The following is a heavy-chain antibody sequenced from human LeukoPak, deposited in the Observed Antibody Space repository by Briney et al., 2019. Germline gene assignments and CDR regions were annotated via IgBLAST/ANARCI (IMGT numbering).Heavy chain of an antibody. Sequence: SQTLSLTCAISGDSVSSNGASWNWIRQSPSRGLEWLGRTYYRSQQWHSDYAPSVKGRITLNPDTSKNQFSLQLNSMTPEDTAVYYCGRETDFGVVTNWGQGTLVTV. D-gene: IGHD3-3*01. V-gene: IGHV6-1*01. CDR3: GRETDFGVVTN. J-gene: IGHJ4*02. CDR1: GDSVSSNGAS. CDR2: TYYRSQQWHS.